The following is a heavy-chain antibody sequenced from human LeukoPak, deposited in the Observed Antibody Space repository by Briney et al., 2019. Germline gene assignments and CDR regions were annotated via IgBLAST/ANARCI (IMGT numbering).Heavy chain of an antibody. V-gene: IGHV3-7*01. CDR1: GFTFSSYW. CDR2: IKQDGSEK. D-gene: IGHD3-10*01. Sequence: SGGSLRLSCAASGFTFSSYWMSWVRQAPGKGLEWVANIKQDGSEKYYVVSVKGRFTISRDNAKNSLYLQMNSLRAEDTAVYYCARDFFWTYYYGSGSYIDYWGQGTLVTVSS. CDR3: ARDFFWTYYYGSGSYIDY. J-gene: IGHJ4*02.